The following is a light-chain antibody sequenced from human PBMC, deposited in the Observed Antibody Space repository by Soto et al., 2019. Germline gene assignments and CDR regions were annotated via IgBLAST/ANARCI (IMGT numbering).Light chain of an antibody. CDR3: QHYNNWPLT. CDR2: ATS. J-gene: IGKJ4*01. V-gene: IGKV3-15*01. CDR1: QSVSSY. Sequence: IVFTQSPSTLSLSPGERATLSCRASQSVSSYLAWYQQKPGQAPRLLIYATSTRATGIPARFSGSGSGTEFTLTISSLQSEDFAVYYCQHYNNWPLTFGGGTKVDIK.